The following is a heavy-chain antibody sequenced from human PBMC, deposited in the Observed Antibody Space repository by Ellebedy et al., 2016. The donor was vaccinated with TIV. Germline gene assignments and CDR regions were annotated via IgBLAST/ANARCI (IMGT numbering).Heavy chain of an antibody. J-gene: IGHJ5*02. Sequence: GESLKISXAASGFTFSNAWMSWVRQAPGKGLEWVGRIKSKTDGGTTDYAAPVKGRFTISRDDSKNTLYLQMNSLKTEDTAVYYCTTDPPGSGLVVPAALSDNWFNPWGQGTLVTVSS. D-gene: IGHD2-2*01. CDR2: IKSKTDGGTT. CDR1: GFTFSNAW. V-gene: IGHV3-15*01. CDR3: TTDPPGSGLVVPAALSDNWFNP.